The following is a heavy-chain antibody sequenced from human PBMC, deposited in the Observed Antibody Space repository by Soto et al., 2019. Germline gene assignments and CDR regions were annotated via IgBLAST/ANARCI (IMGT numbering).Heavy chain of an antibody. CDR3: AKAAIVVPAVYYYYMDV. CDR2: ISGSGGST. V-gene: IGHV3-23*01. D-gene: IGHD2-2*01. Sequence: GGSLRLSCAASGFTFSSYAMSWVRQAPGKGLEWVSAISGSGGSTYYADSVKGRFTISRDNSKNTLYLQMNSLRAEDTAVYYCAKAAIVVPAVYYYYMDVWGKGTTVTVSS. CDR1: GFTFSSYA. J-gene: IGHJ6*03.